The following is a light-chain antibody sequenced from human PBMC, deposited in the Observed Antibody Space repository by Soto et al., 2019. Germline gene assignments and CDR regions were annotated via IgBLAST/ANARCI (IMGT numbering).Light chain of an antibody. CDR3: QQYGSSGT. CDR2: GAS. J-gene: IGKJ1*01. Sequence: EIVLTQSPGTLSLSPGERATLSCRPRQSVSNNYLAWYQQKPGQAPRVLIYGASNRATGIPDRFSGSGSGTDFTLTISRLEPEDFAVYYCQQYGSSGTFGQGTKVDIK. V-gene: IGKV3-20*01. CDR1: QSVSNNY.